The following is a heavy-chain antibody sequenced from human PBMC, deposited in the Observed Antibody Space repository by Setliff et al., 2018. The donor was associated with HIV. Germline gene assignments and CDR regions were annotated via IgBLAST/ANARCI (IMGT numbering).Heavy chain of an antibody. V-gene: IGHV4-39*07. D-gene: IGHD3-22*01. J-gene: IGHJ6*03. CDR3: ARGAFDTSDYYSNSYYFYIDV. CDR2: VYHSGSS. CDR1: GGSISSSSYC. Sequence: PSETLSLTCTVSGGSISSSSYCWGWIRQPPGKGLEWLATVYHSGSSSYKPSLKSRVTMSIDTPRNEFSLRLSSVTAADTAVYYCARGAFDTSDYYSNSYYFYIDVWGKGTTVTVSS.